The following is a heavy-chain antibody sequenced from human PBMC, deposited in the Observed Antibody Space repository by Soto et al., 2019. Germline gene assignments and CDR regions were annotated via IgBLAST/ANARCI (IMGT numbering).Heavy chain of an antibody. CDR2: IYHSGST. Sequence: KPSETLSLTXAVSGGSISSGGYSWSRIRQPPGKGLEWIGYIYHSGSTYYNPSLKSRVTISVDRSKNQFSLKLSSVTAADTAVYYCARGPLGYCSSTSCPRLGYYFDYWGQGTLVTVSS. CDR1: GGSISSGGYS. J-gene: IGHJ4*02. CDR3: ARGPLGYCSSTSCPRLGYYFDY. D-gene: IGHD2-2*01. V-gene: IGHV4-30-2*01.